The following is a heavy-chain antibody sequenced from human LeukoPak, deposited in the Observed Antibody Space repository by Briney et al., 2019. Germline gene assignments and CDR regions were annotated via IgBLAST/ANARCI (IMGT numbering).Heavy chain of an antibody. CDR2: IIPMLAMT. J-gene: IGHJ6*02. CDR3: AREGGTKYYGMDV. CDR1: GGTSSNYA. Sequence: SVKVSCKASGGTSSNYALSWVRQAPGQGLEWMGRIIPMLAMTTYAQKFQGRVTITADKSTRTAYMELSSLTSEDTAIYYCAREGGTKYYGMDVWGQGTTVTVSS. D-gene: IGHD2-15*01. V-gene: IGHV1-69*04.